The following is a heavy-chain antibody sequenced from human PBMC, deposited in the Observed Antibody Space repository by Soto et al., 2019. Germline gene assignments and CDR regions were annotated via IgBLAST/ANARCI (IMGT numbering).Heavy chain of an antibody. CDR3: HGYGY. Sequence: EVQVVESGGGLTQPGGSLRLSCVVSGFTVSSANYMSWVRQAPGKGLEWVSVIYSGGTTFYADSVKGRFTISRDNSKNTLYLQMNSLRAEDTAVYYCHGYGYWGQGTLVTVSS. J-gene: IGHJ4*02. V-gene: IGHV3-53*01. CDR2: IYSGGTT. D-gene: IGHD5-12*01. CDR1: GFTVSSANY.